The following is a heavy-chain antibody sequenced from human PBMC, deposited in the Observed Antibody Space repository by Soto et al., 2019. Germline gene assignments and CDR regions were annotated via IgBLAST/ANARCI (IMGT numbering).Heavy chain of an antibody. Sequence: GASVKVSCKASGYSFTDYHIHWVRQAPGQGLEWLGRINPKSGGTSTAQKFQGWVTMTTDTSISTASMELTRLTSDDTAIYYCARGDSTDCSNGVCSFFYNHDMDVWGQGTTVTVSS. D-gene: IGHD2-8*01. CDR3: ARGDSTDCSNGVCSFFYNHDMDV. CDR2: INPKSGGT. J-gene: IGHJ6*02. V-gene: IGHV1-2*04. CDR1: GYSFTDYH.